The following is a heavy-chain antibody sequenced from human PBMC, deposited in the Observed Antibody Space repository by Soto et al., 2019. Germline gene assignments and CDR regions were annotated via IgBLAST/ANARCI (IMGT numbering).Heavy chain of an antibody. CDR1: GYTFTGYY. CDR3: ARVQRGVDYYYYGMDV. J-gene: IGHJ6*02. V-gene: IGHV1-2*02. Sequence: PSVKVSCKASGYTFTGYYMHWVRQAPGQGLEWMGWINPNSGGTNYAQKFQGRVTMTRDTSISTAYMELSRLRSDDTAVYYCARVQRGVDYYYYGMDVWGQGTTVTVSS. D-gene: IGHD3-10*01. CDR2: INPNSGGT.